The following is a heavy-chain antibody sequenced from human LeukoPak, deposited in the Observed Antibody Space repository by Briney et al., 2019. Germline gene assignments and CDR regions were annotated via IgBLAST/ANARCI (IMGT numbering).Heavy chain of an antibody. D-gene: IGHD5-24*01. CDR3: AKTRSRWLEDPTTWYFDL. V-gene: IGHV3-7*01. CDR1: GFTFSNYW. CDR2: IKQDGSEK. Sequence: PGGSLRLSCAASGFTFSNYWMSWVRQAPGKGLEWVANIKQDGSEKFYVDSVKGRFTISRDNAKNSLYLQMNSLRAEDTAVYYCAKTRSRWLEDPTTWYFDLWGRGTLVTVSS. J-gene: IGHJ2*01.